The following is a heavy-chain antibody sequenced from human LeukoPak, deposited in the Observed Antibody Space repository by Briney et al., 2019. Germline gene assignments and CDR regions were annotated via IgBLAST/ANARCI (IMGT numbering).Heavy chain of an antibody. D-gene: IGHD5-12*01. Sequence: GGSLRLSCAASEFTFSSYAMHWVRQAPGKGLEWVAVISYDGSNKYYADSVKGRFTISRDNSKNTLYLQMNSLRAEDTAVYYCASLYSGYGPSSYYYYYGMDVWGQGTTVTVSS. V-gene: IGHV3-30-3*01. J-gene: IGHJ6*02. CDR3: ASLYSGYGPSSYYYYYGMDV. CDR1: EFTFSSYA. CDR2: ISYDGSNK.